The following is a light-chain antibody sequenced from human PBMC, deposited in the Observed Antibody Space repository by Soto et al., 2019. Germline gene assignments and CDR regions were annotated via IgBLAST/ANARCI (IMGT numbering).Light chain of an antibody. V-gene: IGKV3-20*01. CDR2: DAS. CDR3: QQFSSYPLT. CDR1: HTVRNNY. J-gene: IGKJ4*01. Sequence: ECVLTQSPGTLSLSPGERATLSCTASHTVRNNYLAWYQQKPGQSPRLLIYDASSRATCIPDRFSGGGSGTDFTLTISRLEPEDFAVYYWQQFSSYPLTFGGGTKVAIK.